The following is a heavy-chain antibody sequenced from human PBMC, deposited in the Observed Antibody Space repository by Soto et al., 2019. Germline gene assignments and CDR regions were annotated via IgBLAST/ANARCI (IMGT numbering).Heavy chain of an antibody. V-gene: IGHV1-2*04. J-gene: IGHJ3*02. D-gene: IGHD1-26*01. CDR3: ARGIVGATPLDAFDI. CDR2: INPNSGGT. Sequence: ASVKVSCKASGYTFTGYYMHWVRQAPGQGLEWMGWINPNSGGTNYAQKFQGWVTMTRDTSISTAYMELSRLRSDDTAVYYCARGIVGATPLDAFDIWGQGTMVTVS. CDR1: GYTFTGYY.